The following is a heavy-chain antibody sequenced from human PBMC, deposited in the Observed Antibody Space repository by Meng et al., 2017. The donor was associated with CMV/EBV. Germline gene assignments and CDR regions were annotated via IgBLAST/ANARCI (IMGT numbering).Heavy chain of an antibody. V-gene: IGHV5-51*01. D-gene: IGHD6-6*01. Sequence: GYISSYYWSWIRQPPGKGLEWMGIIYPGDSDTRYSPSFQGQVTISADKSISTAYLQWSSLKASDTAMYYCARLANSSSLMDVWGQGTTVTVSS. CDR1: GYISSYYW. CDR3: ARLANSSSLMDV. J-gene: IGHJ6*02. CDR2: IYPGDSDT.